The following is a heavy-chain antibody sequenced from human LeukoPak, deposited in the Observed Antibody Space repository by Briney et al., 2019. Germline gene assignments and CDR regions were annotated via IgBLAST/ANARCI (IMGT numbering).Heavy chain of an antibody. J-gene: IGHJ6*02. CDR2: IYYSGSP. D-gene: IGHD3-10*01. Sequence: SETLSLTCTVSGGSISSSSYYWGWIRQPPGKGLEWIGSIYYSGSPYYHPSLTSRVTISVDTSKNQFSLKLSSVTAADTAVYYCATVLNYYYGSGSYYPEGGYYYYGMDVWGQGTTVTVSS. CDR3: ATVLNYYYGSGSYYPEGGYYYYGMDV. V-gene: IGHV4-39*01. CDR1: GGSISSSSYY.